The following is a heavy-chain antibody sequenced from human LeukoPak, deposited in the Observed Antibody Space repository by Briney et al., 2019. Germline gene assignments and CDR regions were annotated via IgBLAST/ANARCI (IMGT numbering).Heavy chain of an antibody. CDR2: INHSGST. J-gene: IGHJ4*02. V-gene: IGHV4-34*01. CDR3: ARVQLWLGGRVDY. CDR1: GGSVSDYY. D-gene: IGHD5-18*01. Sequence: SGTLSLTCSVSGGSVSDYYWSWIRQPPGKGLEWIGEINHSGSTNYNPSLKSRVTISVDTSKNQFSLKLSSVTAADTAVYYCARVQLWLGGRVDYWGQGTLVTVSS.